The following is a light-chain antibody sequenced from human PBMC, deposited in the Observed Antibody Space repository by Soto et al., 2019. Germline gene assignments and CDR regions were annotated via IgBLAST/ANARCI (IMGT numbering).Light chain of an antibody. J-gene: IGLJ1*01. Sequence: QPVLTQPASVSGSPGQSITISCTGTSSDIGGYNFVSWYQHHPGKAPKLMIFAVSNRPSGVSNRFSGSKSGNTASLTISGLQPEDEADYFCYSYTSSSTNVFGSGTKVTVL. CDR1: SSDIGGYNF. CDR3: YSYTSSSTNV. CDR2: AVS. V-gene: IGLV2-14*01.